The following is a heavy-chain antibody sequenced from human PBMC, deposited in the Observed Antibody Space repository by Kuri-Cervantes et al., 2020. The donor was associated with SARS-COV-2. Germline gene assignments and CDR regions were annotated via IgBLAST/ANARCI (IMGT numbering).Heavy chain of an antibody. Sequence: GESLKISCAASGFNFSSYSMNWVRQAPGKGLEWVSSISSSSSYISYADSMKVRFTISRDNAKNSLYLQMNSLRAEDTAVYYCARGNYVMYSRWPTAPSDYWGQGTLVTVSS. CDR3: ARGNYVMYSRWPTAPSDY. J-gene: IGHJ4*02. CDR2: ISSSSSYI. CDR1: GFNFSSYS. V-gene: IGHV3-21*01. D-gene: IGHD1-26*01.